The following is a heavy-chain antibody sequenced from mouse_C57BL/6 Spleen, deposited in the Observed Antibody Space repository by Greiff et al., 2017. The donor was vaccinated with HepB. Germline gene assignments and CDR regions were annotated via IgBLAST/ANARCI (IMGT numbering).Heavy chain of an antibody. CDR1: GYTFTSYW. Sequence: VQLVESGAELAKPGASVKLSCKASGYTFTSYWMHWVKQRPGQGLEWIGYINPSSGYTKYNQKFKDKATLTADKSSSTAYMQLSSLTYEDSAVYYCARRGYDKGYYFDYWGQGTTLTVSS. V-gene: IGHV1-7*01. D-gene: IGHD2-10*02. J-gene: IGHJ2*01. CDR3: ARRGYDKGYYFDY. CDR2: INPSSGYT.